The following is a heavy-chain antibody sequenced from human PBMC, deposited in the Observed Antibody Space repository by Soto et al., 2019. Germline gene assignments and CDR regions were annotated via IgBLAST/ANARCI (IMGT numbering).Heavy chain of an antibody. CDR2: IWYDGSNK. CDR1: GFTFSSYS. Sequence: QVQLVESGGGVVQPGRSLRLSCAASGFTFSSYSMHWVRQAPGKGLEWVAVIWYDGSNKYYADSVKGRFTISRDNSKNTLYLQMNSLRAEDTAVYYCARAPPSYSYGLGYWGQGTLVTVSS. CDR3: ARAPPSYSYGLGY. J-gene: IGHJ4*02. D-gene: IGHD5-18*01. V-gene: IGHV3-33*01.